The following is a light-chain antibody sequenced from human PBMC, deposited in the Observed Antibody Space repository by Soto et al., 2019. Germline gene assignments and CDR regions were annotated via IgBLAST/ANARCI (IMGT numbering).Light chain of an antibody. Sequence: EIVLTQSPAILSASPGERATLSCRASQTVSDNLAWYQQKPGQSPRLLIYGASTRATDIPVRFSGSGSGTEFTLTISSLQSEDFAVYYCQQYNIWPPLYTFGQGTKLEIK. CDR1: QTVSDN. CDR3: QQYNIWPPLYT. V-gene: IGKV3-15*01. J-gene: IGKJ2*01. CDR2: GAS.